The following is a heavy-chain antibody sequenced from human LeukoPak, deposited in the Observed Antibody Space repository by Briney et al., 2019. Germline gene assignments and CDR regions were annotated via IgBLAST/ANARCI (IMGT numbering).Heavy chain of an antibody. CDR1: GGSITSGGDY. V-gene: IGHV4-31*03. CDR2: VSYSGST. CDR3: ARRFTALTGTNQFDF. J-gene: IGHJ4*02. Sequence: SQTLSLTCSVSGGSITSGGDYWHWIRQHPNKGLEWIGYVSYSGSTDYNPSLRSRVTISADTSQNQFSLNLNSVTAADTAIYYCARRFTALTGTNQFDFWGQGTLVTVSS. D-gene: IGHD6-19*01.